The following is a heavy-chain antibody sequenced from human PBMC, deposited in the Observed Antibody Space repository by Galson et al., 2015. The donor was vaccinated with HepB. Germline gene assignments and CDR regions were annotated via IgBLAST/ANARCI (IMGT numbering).Heavy chain of an antibody. CDR1: GFSFRDYA. Sequence: SLRLSCATSGFSFRDYAMNWFRQAPGKGLEWVGFIRSKPYGGTTQYVASVKGRFTISRDDSKSIAYLQMDSLRVEDTDVYYCARDDDTAPPDYWGQGTLVTVSS. CDR3: ARDDDTAPPDY. V-gene: IGHV3-49*03. CDR2: IRSKPYGGTT. J-gene: IGHJ4*02. D-gene: IGHD1-1*01.